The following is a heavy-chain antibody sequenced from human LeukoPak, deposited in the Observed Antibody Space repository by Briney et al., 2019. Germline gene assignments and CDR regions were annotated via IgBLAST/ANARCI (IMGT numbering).Heavy chain of an antibody. CDR3: AKDQGDSSSWYFDY. V-gene: IGHV3-30*04. D-gene: IGHD6-13*01. J-gene: IGHJ4*02. Sequence: GGSLRLSCAASGFTFRSYAMHWVRQAPGKGLEWVAVISYDGTNKYYADSVKGRFTISRDNSQNTLYPQMNSLRAEDTAVYYCAKDQGDSSSWYFDYWGQGTLVTVSS. CDR2: ISYDGTNK. CDR1: GFTFRSYA.